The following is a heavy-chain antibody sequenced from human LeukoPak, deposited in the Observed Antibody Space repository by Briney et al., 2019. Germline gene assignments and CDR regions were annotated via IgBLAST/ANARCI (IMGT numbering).Heavy chain of an antibody. CDR3: ARGRSRITIFGVVMFDP. CDR2: MNPNSGNT. Sequence: GASVKVSCKASGYTFTSYDINWVRQATGQGLEWMGWMNPNSGNTGYAQKFQGRVTMTRNTSISTAYMELSSLRSEDTAVYYCARGRSRITIFGVVMFDPWGQRTLVTVSS. V-gene: IGHV1-8*01. D-gene: IGHD3-3*01. CDR1: GYTFTSYD. J-gene: IGHJ5*02.